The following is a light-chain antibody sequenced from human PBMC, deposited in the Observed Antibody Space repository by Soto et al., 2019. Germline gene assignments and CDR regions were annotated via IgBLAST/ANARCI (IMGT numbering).Light chain of an antibody. CDR1: SSDVGGYNY. J-gene: IGLJ1*01. Sequence: QSALTQPPSASGSPGQSVTISCTGTSSDVGGYNYVSWYQQHPGKAPKLMIYEVNKRPSGVPDRFSGSKSGDTASLTVSGLQAEDEADYYCSSYAGNKNFVFGTGTKLTVL. CDR2: EVN. V-gene: IGLV2-8*01. CDR3: SSYAGNKNFV.